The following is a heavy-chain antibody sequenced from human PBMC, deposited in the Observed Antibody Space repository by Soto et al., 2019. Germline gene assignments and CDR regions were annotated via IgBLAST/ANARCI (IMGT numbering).Heavy chain of an antibody. CDR2: INPTGDIT. V-gene: IGHV3-23*01. Sequence: GGSLRLSCVASGFTFTSYAMNWVRQTPGKGLEWVSTINPTGDITYYADSVKGRFSIFRDNSRNILYMLMNSLRAEDTAIYYCTGGKDDTPYYFYSGMEVWGQGTTVTVSS. CDR3: TGGKDDTPYYFYSGMEV. D-gene: IGHD3-16*01. CDR1: GFTFTSYA. J-gene: IGHJ6*02.